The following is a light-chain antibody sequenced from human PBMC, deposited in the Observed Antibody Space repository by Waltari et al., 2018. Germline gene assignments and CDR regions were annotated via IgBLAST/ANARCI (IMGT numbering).Light chain of an antibody. Sequence: DIVMTQSPDSLAVSLGERATIYRKSSHSVFYTPNNKTYLTWHPQKPGQPPKRLIYCASTRESGVPARFSGSGSGTDFTLTISSLQAEDVALYYCQQYYNSPRTFGQGTKVEIK. CDR1: HSVFYTPNNKTY. J-gene: IGKJ1*01. V-gene: IGKV4-1*01. CDR2: CAS. CDR3: QQYYNSPRT.